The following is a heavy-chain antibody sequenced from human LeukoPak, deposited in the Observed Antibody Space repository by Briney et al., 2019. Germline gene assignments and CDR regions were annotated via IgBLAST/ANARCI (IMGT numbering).Heavy chain of an antibody. J-gene: IGHJ4*02. CDR1: GGSISSSSYY. CDR2: IYYSGST. CDR3: ARGTSSWYLYFDY. Sequence: PSETLSLTCTVSGGSISSSSYYWGWIRQPPGKGLEWIGSIYYSGSTYYNPFLKSRVTISVDTSKNQFSLKLSSVTAADTAVYYCARGTSSWYLYFDYWGQGTLVTVSS. D-gene: IGHD6-13*01. V-gene: IGHV4-39*01.